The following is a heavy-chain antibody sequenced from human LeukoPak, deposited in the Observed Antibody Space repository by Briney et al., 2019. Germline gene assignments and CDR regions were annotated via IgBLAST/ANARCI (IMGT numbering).Heavy chain of an antibody. CDR3: AYGDEIDY. Sequence: PGGSLRLSCAASGFTFSSYGMHWVRQAPGKGLEWVAVISYDGSNKYYADSVKGRFTISRDNSKNTLYLQMNSLRAEDTAVYYCAYGDEIDYWGQGTLVTVSS. D-gene: IGHD4-17*01. CDR2: ISYDGSNK. V-gene: IGHV3-30*03. CDR1: GFTFSSYG. J-gene: IGHJ4*02.